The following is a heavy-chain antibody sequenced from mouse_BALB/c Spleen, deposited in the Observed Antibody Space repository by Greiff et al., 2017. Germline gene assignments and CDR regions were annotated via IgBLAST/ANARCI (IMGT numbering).Heavy chain of an antibody. CDR3: ARDPPMITTGYYAMDY. CDR1: GFTFSSYA. Sequence: EVQVVESGGGLVKPGGSLKLSCAASGFTFSSYAMSWVRQSPEKRLEWVAEISSGGSYTYYPDTVTGRFTISRDNAKNTLYLEMSSLRSEDTAMYYCARDPPMITTGYYAMDYWGQGTSVTVSS. D-gene: IGHD2-4*01. J-gene: IGHJ4*01. V-gene: IGHV5-9-4*01. CDR2: ISSGGSYT.